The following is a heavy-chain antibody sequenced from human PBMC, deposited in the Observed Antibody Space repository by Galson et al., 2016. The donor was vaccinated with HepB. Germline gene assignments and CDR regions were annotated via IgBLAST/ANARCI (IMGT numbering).Heavy chain of an antibody. CDR2: IDPSDSYT. J-gene: IGHJ6*02. D-gene: IGHD6-13*01. V-gene: IGHV5-10-1*01. CDR3: ARGGAAASTDYYYGMDV. Sequence: QSGADVKKPGESLRISCKGSGYSFTSYWISWVRQMPGKGLEWMGRIDPSDSYTNYSPSFQGHVTISADKSISPAYLQWSSLKASDTAVYYCARGGAAASTDYYYGMDVWGQGTTVTVSS. CDR1: GYSFTSYW.